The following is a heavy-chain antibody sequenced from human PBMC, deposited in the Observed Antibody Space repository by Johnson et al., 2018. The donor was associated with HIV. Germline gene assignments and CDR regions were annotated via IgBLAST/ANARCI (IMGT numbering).Heavy chain of an antibody. J-gene: IGHJ3*02. CDR3: ATLEYSSSPGGYGAFDI. CDR2: IWYDGSNK. CDR1: GFTFSSYG. Sequence: QVQLVESGGGVVQPGTSLRLSCEASGFTFSSYGMHWVRQAPGKGLEWVAVIWYDGSNKYYADSVKGRFTISRDNSKNTLYLQMNSLRAEDTAVYYCATLEYSSSPGGYGAFDIWGQGTMVTVSS. D-gene: IGHD6-6*01. V-gene: IGHV3-33*01.